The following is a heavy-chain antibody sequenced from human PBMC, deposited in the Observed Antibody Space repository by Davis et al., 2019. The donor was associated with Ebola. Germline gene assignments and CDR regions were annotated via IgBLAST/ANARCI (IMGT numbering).Heavy chain of an antibody. CDR2: ISSDSDYI. CDR3: ARDAPLDY. Sequence: GGSLRLSCAASGFTFSTYSMSWVRQAPGKGLEWVSSISSDSDYIYYADSAKGRFTISRDNAKNSLYLQMNSLRAEDTAVYYCARDAPLDYWGQGTLVTVSS. CDR1: GFTFSTYS. J-gene: IGHJ4*02. V-gene: IGHV3-21*01.